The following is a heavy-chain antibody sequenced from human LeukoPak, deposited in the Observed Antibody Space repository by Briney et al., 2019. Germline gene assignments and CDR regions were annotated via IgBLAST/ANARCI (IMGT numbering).Heavy chain of an antibody. Sequence: SVKVSCTASGGTFSSYAISWVRQAPGQGLEWMRGIIPIFGTANYAQKFQGRVTITADESTSTAYMELSSLRSEDTAVYYCARGIGSSSWYGYFDYWGQGTLVTVSS. CDR2: IIPIFGTA. CDR1: GGTFSSYA. D-gene: IGHD6-13*01. J-gene: IGHJ4*02. CDR3: ARGIGSSSWYGYFDY. V-gene: IGHV1-69*13.